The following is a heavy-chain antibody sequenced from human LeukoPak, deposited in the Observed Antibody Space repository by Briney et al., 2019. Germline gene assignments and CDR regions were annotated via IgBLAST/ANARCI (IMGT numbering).Heavy chain of an antibody. D-gene: IGHD4-17*01. J-gene: IGHJ6*03. Sequence: PGASVKVSCKASGGTFSSYAISWVRQAPGQGLEWMGGIIPIFGTANYAQKFQGRVTITADESTSTAYMELSSLRSEDTAVYYCARAPRSGTVTTFLYHMDVWGKGTTVTVSS. CDR3: ARAPRSGTVTTFLYHMDV. CDR2: IIPIFGTA. CDR1: GGTFSSYA. V-gene: IGHV1-69*13.